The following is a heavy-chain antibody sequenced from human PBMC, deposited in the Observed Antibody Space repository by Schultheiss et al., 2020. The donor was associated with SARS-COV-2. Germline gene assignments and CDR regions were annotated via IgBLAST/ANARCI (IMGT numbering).Heavy chain of an antibody. CDR1: GFTFSNSA. CDR3: ARGGYYTGSYYYYGMDV. J-gene: IGHJ6*02. CDR2: IYTAGST. D-gene: IGHD3-22*01. Sequence: GGSLRLSCAASGFTFSNSAMNWVRQAPGKGLEWVSVIYTAGSTYYADSVKGRFTISRDNAKNSLYLQMNSLRAEDTAVYYCARGGYYTGSYYYYGMDVWGQGTTVTVSS. V-gene: IGHV3-66*01.